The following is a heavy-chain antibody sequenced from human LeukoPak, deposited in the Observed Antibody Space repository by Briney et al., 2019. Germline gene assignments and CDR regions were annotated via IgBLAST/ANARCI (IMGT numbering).Heavy chain of an antibody. J-gene: IGHJ4*02. V-gene: IGHV3-30*03. D-gene: IGHD3-10*01. CDR1: GFTFSSYC. Sequence: QTGGSLRLSCAASGFTFSSYCMHWVRQAPGKGLEWVAVISYDGSNKYYADSVKGRFTISRDNSKNTLYLQMNSLRAEDTAVYYCARESSLTGAYFDCWGQGTLVTVSS. CDR3: ARESSLTGAYFDC. CDR2: ISYDGSNK.